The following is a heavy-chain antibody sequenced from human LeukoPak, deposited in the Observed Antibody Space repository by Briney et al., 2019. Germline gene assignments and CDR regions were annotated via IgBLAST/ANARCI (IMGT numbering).Heavy chain of an antibody. CDR3: ARGYRDGYIYPIFG. D-gene: IGHD5-24*01. V-gene: IGHV4-34*01. Sequence: PSETLSLTCAVYGGSFSGYYWSWIRQPPGKGLEWIGEINHSGSTNYNPSLKSRVTISVDTSKNQFSLKLSSVTAADTAVYYCARGYRDGYIYPIFGWGQGTLVTVSS. CDR2: INHSGST. J-gene: IGHJ4*02. CDR1: GGSFSGYY.